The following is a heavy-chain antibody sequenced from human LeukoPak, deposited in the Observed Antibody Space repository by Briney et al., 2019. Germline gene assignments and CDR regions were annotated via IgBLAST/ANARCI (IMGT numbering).Heavy chain of an antibody. CDR3: ANGVGATGDYYFDY. J-gene: IGHJ4*02. V-gene: IGHV3-11*01. D-gene: IGHD1-26*01. CDR1: GFTFSDYY. CDR2: ISSSVSTI. Sequence: PGGSLRLSCAASGFTFSDYYMSWIRQAPGKGLEWVSYISSSVSTIYYADSVKGRFTISRDNTKNSLYLQMNRLRAEDTEVYYCANGVGATGDYYFDYWGQGTVVRVSS.